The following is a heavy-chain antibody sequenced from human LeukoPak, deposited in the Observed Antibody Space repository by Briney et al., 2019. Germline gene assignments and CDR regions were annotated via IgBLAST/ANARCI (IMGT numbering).Heavy chain of an antibody. CDR1: GFTFSSNW. J-gene: IGHJ4*02. D-gene: IGHD1-26*01. Sequence: GGSLRLSCAASGFTFSSNWMSWVRQAPGKGLEWVANIKQDGSEKYYVDSVKGRFTISRDNAKNSLYLQMNSLRAEDAAVYYCARDLDEARDRSGSYSHYWGQGTLVTVSS. CDR2: IKQDGSEK. CDR3: ARDLDEARDRSGSYSHY. V-gene: IGHV3-7*01.